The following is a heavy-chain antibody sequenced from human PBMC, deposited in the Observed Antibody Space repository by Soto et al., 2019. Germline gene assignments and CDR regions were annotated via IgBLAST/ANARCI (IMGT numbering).Heavy chain of an antibody. CDR2: IIPVFGPA. CDR3: GRGGSWAKVDS. Sequence: SVKVSCRASGVTLKNSALSWVRQAPGQGLEWMGGIIPVFGPALYAQKFQGRVTITADESTNTAFLDVSSLRSEDTAVYYCGRGGSWAKVDSWGPGTLVTVSS. D-gene: IGHD6-13*01. CDR1: GVTLKNSA. V-gene: IGHV1-69*13. J-gene: IGHJ4*02.